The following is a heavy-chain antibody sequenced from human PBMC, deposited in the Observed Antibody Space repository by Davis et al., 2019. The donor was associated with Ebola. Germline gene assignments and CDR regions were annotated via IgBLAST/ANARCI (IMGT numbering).Heavy chain of an antibody. CDR3: ARSGKSRRGVYFNH. CDR2: IYSGGST. CDR1: GFTVSDNF. D-gene: IGHD3-10*01. J-gene: IGHJ2*01. V-gene: IGHV3-66*02. Sequence: GESLKISCAASGFTVSDNFMSWVRQAPGRGLEWVSVIYSGGSTYYRDSVKGRFTISRDNSKNTLYLQMDSLRGEDTAVYYCARSGKSRRGVYFNHRGRGTLVTVSS.